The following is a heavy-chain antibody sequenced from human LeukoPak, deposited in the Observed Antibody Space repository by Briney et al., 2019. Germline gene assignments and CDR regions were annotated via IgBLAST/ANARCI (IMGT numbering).Heavy chain of an antibody. J-gene: IGHJ4*02. D-gene: IGHD2-8*01. V-gene: IGHV3-30*04. Sequence: SCKASGFTFSDHAMHWVRQAPGKGLEWVTVISYHARDQFYADSVKGRFTVSRDNSRNILYLQMNSLRVEDSAVYYCAAQPCINGICYLDYWGQGALVTVSS. CDR1: GFTFSDHA. CDR3: AAQPCINGICYLDY. CDR2: ISYHARDQ.